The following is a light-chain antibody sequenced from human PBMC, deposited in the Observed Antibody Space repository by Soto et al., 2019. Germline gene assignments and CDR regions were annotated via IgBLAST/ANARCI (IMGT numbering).Light chain of an antibody. CDR1: PSVASSF. Sequence: EIVLTQSPGLLSLSPGERATLSCRASPSVASSFFAWYQQKHGQAPRLLIYGASKRATGIPDRFSGSGSGKHFTLTISRLEPEDFAVYYCQQYVSSVTFGQGTKVEIK. CDR2: GAS. J-gene: IGKJ1*01. V-gene: IGKV3-20*01. CDR3: QQYVSSVT.